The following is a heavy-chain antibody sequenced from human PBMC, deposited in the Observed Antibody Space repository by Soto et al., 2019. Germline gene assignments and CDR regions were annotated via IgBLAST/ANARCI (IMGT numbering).Heavy chain of an antibody. V-gene: IGHV4-39*01. Sequence: PSETLSLTCTVSGGSISSGGYYWGWIRQPPGKGLEWIGSIFYSGSTYYNPSLKSRVTISVDTSKNQFSLKLSSVTAADTAVYYCAIHLTYCSAGSCYSDFPYYGMDVWGQGTTVTVSS. CDR1: GGSISSGGYY. CDR2: IFYSGST. D-gene: IGHD2-15*01. CDR3: AIHLTYCSAGSCYSDFPYYGMDV. J-gene: IGHJ6*02.